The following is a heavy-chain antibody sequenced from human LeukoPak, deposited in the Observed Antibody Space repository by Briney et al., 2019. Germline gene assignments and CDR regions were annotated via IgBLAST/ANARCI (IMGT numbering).Heavy chain of an antibody. CDR3: AKGANYDILNWLDP. CDR2: ISGSGGST. D-gene: IGHD3-9*01. Sequence: PGGSLRLSCAASGFTFSSYAMTWVRQAPGKGLEWVSAISGSGGSTYYADSVKGRFTISRDHSKNTLYLQMNSLRAEDTAVYYCAKGANYDILNWLDPWGQGTLVTVSS. V-gene: IGHV3-23*01. CDR1: GFTFSSYA. J-gene: IGHJ5*02.